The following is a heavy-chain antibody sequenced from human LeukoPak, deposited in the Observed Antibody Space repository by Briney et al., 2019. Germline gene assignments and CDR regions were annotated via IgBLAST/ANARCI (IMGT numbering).Heavy chain of an antibody. CDR2: ISSSGRTR. D-gene: IGHD3-10*01. CDR3: ARDSSITMIRGVKDY. J-gene: IGHJ4*02. CDR1: GFTFSSYE. Sequence: GGSLRLSCAASGFTFSSYEMNWVRQAPGKGLEWVSYISSSGRTRYYADSVKGRFTISRDNAKNSLYLQMNSLKAEDTAVYYCARDSSITMIRGVKDYWGQGTLVTVSS. V-gene: IGHV3-48*03.